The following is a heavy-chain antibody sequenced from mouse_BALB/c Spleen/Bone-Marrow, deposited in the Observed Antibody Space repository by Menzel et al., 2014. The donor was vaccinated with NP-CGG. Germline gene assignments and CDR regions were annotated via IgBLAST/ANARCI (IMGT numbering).Heavy chain of an antibody. CDR1: GFTFSSFG. D-gene: IGHD4-1*01. CDR3: TRGGNWDDFDY. J-gene: IGHJ2*01. V-gene: IGHV5-17*02. Sequence: EVKLVESGGGLVQPGGSRKLSCAASGFTFSSFGMHWVRQAPEKGLEWVAYISSVSSTIYYADTVKGRFTISRDNPKNTLLLQMTSLRSEDTAMYYCTRGGNWDDFDYWGQGTTLTVSS. CDR2: ISSVSSTI.